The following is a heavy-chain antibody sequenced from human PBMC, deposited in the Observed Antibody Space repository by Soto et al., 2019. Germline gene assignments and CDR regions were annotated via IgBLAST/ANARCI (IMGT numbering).Heavy chain of an antibody. V-gene: IGHV4-34*01. Sequence: SETLSLTCAVYGGSFSGYYWSWIRQPPGKGLEWIGEINHSGSTNYNPSLKSRVTISVDTSKNQFSLKLSSVTAADTAVYYCARGIAVAGTYYYYYGMDVWGQGITVTVSS. CDR1: GGSFSGYY. D-gene: IGHD6-19*01. CDR3: ARGIAVAGTYYYYYGMDV. J-gene: IGHJ6*02. CDR2: INHSGST.